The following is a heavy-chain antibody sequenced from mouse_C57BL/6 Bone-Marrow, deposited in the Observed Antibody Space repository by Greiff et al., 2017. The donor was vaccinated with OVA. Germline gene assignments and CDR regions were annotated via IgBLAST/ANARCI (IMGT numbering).Heavy chain of an antibody. CDR3: ARSPIYYFGGYFDV. J-gene: IGHJ1*03. CDR1: GYTFTSYW. Sequence: VQLQQPGAELVKPGASVKMSCKASGYTFTSYWITWVKQRPGQGLEWIGDIYPGSGSTNYNEKFKSKATLTVDTSSSTAYMQLSSLTSEDSAVYYGARSPIYYFGGYFDVWGTGTTVTVSS. CDR2: IYPGSGST. D-gene: IGHD1-1*01. V-gene: IGHV1-55*01.